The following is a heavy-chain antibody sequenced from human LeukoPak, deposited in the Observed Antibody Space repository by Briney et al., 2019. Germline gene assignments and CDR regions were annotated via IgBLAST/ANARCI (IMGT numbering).Heavy chain of an antibody. V-gene: IGHV3-15*01. Sequence: GGSLRLSCAASGFTFSSYGMYWVRQAPGKGLEWVGRIKSKTYGGTTDYAAPVKGRFTISRDDSKSTLYLQMNSLKTEDTAVYYCTTAPGAYDGFHIWGQGTMVTVTS. CDR2: IKSKTYGGTT. CDR1: GFTFSSYG. CDR3: TTAPGAYDGFHI. D-gene: IGHD3-10*01. J-gene: IGHJ3*02.